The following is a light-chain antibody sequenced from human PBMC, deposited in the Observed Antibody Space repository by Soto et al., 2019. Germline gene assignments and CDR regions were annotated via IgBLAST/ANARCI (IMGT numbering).Light chain of an antibody. Sequence: EIVLTQSPGTLSLSPGERATLSCRASQSVSSNYLAWYQQKPGQAPKVLIYRASIRATGIPDRFTGSGSGTDFTLTISRLEPEDFAVYYCQQRSNWPLITFGQGTRLEIK. CDR1: QSVSSNY. V-gene: IGKV3D-20*02. CDR3: QQRSNWPLIT. CDR2: RAS. J-gene: IGKJ5*01.